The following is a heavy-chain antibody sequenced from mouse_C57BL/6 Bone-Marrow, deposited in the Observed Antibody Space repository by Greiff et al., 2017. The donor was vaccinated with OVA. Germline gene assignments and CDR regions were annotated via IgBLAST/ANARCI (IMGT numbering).Heavy chain of an antibody. CDR1: GYTFTSYG. V-gene: IGHV1-81*01. Sequence: QVQLKESGAELARPGASVKLSCKASGYTFTSYGISWVKQRTGQGLEWIGEIYPSSGYTYYNEKFKGKATLTADKSSSTAYMELRSLTSEDYAVYFYERARIRRFGFAYWGQGTLVTVSA. CDR2: IYPSSGYT. J-gene: IGHJ3*01. CDR3: ERARIRRFGFAY.